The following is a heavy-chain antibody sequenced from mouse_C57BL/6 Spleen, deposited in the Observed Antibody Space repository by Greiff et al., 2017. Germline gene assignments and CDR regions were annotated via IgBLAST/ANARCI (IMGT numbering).Heavy chain of an antibody. CDR3: ARRSLSGYSYYAMDY. D-gene: IGHD3-2*02. J-gene: IGHJ4*01. CDR1: GYAFTNYL. Sequence: VQLQQSGAELVRPGTSVKVSCKASGYAFTNYLIEWVKQRPGQGLEWSGVINPGSGGTNYNEKFKGKATLTADKSSSTAYMQLSSLTSEDSAVYFCARRSLSGYSYYAMDYWGQGTSVTVSS. CDR2: INPGSGGT. V-gene: IGHV1-54*01.